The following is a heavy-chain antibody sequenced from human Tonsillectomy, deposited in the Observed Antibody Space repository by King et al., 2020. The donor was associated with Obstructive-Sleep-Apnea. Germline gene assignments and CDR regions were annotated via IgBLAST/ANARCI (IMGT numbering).Heavy chain of an antibody. V-gene: IGHV4-30-4*01. Sequence: VQLQESGPGLVKPSQTLSLTCTVSGGSISSGDYYWSWIRQPPGKGLEWIGYIFYTGSTYYSPSLKSRVSISIDTSKNQFSLKLSSVTAADTAVYYCVRVYYGSGNWVDRWGQGTLVTVSS. CDR2: IFYTGST. CDR1: GGSISSGDYY. J-gene: IGHJ5*02. D-gene: IGHD3-10*01. CDR3: VRVYYGSGNWVDR.